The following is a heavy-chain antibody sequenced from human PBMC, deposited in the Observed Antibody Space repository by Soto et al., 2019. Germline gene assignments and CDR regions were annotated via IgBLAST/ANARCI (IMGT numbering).Heavy chain of an antibody. Sequence: SGPTLVNPTQTLTLTCTFSGFSLSTSGVGVGWIRQPPGKALEWLALIYWDDDKRYSPSLKSRLTITKDTSKNQVVLTMTNMDPVDTATYYCAHRPSYHYGSGSYPYYYYYYGMDVWGKGTTVTVSS. CDR3: AHRPSYHYGSGSYPYYYYYYGMDV. D-gene: IGHD3-10*01. CDR2: IYWDDDK. J-gene: IGHJ6*04. V-gene: IGHV2-5*02. CDR1: GFSLSTSGVG.